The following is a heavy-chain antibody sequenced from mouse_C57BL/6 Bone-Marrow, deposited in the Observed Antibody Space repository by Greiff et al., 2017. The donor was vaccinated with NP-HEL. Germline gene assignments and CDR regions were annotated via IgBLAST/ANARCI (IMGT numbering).Heavy chain of an antibody. CDR1: GFTFSDYY. CDR3: ARRGVTTVVAEDWYFDV. V-gene: IGHV5-12*01. Sequence: EVKLEESGGGLVQPGGSPKLSCAASGFTFSDYYMYWVRQTPEKRLEWVAYISNGGGSTYYTDTVKGRFTISRDNAKNTLYMQRGRLKSEDTAMYYCARRGVTTVVAEDWYFDVWGTGTTVTVSS. D-gene: IGHD1-1*01. J-gene: IGHJ1*03. CDR2: ISNGGGST.